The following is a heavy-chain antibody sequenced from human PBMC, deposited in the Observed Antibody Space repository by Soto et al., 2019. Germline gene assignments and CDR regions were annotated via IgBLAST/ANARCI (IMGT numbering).Heavy chain of an antibody. V-gene: IGHV1-69*01. Sequence: QVQLVQSGAEVKKPGSSVKVSCKASGGTFGSYAFSWVRQAPGQGLEWMGGIIPVSGAAHYAQKFQGRVTITADESTSTAYMELSSLSSQETAVYYCATALGCRSTSCTLDYWGQGTQVIVSS. CDR2: IIPVSGAA. D-gene: IGHD2-2*01. CDR1: GGTFGSYA. J-gene: IGHJ4*02. CDR3: ATALGCRSTSCTLDY.